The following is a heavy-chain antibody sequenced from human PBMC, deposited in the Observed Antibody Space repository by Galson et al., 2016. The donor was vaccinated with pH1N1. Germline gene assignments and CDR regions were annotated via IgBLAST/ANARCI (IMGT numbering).Heavy chain of an antibody. J-gene: IGHJ3*02. V-gene: IGHV1-18*01. Sequence: SVKVSCKASGYTFITYGIAWVRQAPGQGPEWMGWISAYDGHTDYAQNFQGRVAMTIDTSTSTANMELRSLRSDDTAVYYCARDRGVFDIWGQGTRVTVS. CDR3: ARDRGVFDI. D-gene: IGHD3-10*01. CDR2: ISAYDGHT. CDR1: GYTFITYG.